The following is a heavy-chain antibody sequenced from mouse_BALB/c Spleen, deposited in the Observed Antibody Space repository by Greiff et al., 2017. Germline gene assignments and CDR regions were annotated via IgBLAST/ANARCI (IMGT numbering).Heavy chain of an antibody. D-gene: IGHD2-2*01. J-gene: IGHJ3*01. CDR2: ISDGGSYT. CDR1: GFTFSDYY. Sequence: EVKLMESGGGLVKPGGSLKLSCAASGFTFSDYYMYWVRQTPEKRLEWVATISDGGSYTYYPDSVKGRFTISRDNAKNNLYLQMSSLRSEDTALYYCARYGYDVGFAYWGQGTLVTVSA. CDR3: ARYGYDVGFAY. V-gene: IGHV5-4*02.